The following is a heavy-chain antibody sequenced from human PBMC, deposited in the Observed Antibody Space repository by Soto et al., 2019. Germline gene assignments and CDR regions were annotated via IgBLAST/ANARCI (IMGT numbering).Heavy chain of an antibody. D-gene: IGHD3-10*01. V-gene: IGHV4-31*03. Sequence: QVQLQESGPGLVKPSQTLSLTCTVSGGSISSGGYYWSWIRQRPGKGLEWIGYIYYSGSTYYNPSLKSRVTISVDTSKNQFSLKLSSVTAADTAVYYCASNRMVRGVNTLPHGMDVWGQGTTVTVSS. CDR2: IYYSGST. CDR3: ASNRMVRGVNTLPHGMDV. J-gene: IGHJ6*02. CDR1: GGSISSGGYY.